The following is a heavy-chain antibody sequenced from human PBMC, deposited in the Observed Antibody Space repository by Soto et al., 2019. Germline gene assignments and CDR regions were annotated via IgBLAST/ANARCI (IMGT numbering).Heavy chain of an antibody. D-gene: IGHD2-2*01. Sequence: SETLSLTCTVSGDSISGYYWSWIRQPPGKGLEWFGYIYDSGNTNYNPSLKSRVTMSVDTSKNQFSLKLSSVTAADTAVYYCACGRDGGSSSCYGFGVWGRGSQVTVSS. V-gene: IGHV4-59*01. CDR1: GDSISGYY. CDR3: ACGRDGGSSSCYGFGV. J-gene: IGHJ4*02. CDR2: IYDSGNT.